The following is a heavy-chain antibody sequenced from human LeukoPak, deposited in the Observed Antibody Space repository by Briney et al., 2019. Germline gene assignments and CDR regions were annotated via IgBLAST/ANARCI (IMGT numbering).Heavy chain of an antibody. CDR3: ARRLIAAAGTRWFDP. CDR2: INPNSGGT. V-gene: IGHV1-2*02. J-gene: IGHJ5*02. Sequence: GKRQKWMGWINPNSGGTNYAQKFQGMVTMTRDTSISTAYMELSRLRSDDTAVYYCARRLIAAAGTRWFDPWGQGTLVTVSS. D-gene: IGHD6-13*01.